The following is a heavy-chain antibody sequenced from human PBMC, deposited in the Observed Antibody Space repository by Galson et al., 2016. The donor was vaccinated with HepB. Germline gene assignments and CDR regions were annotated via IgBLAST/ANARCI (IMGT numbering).Heavy chain of an antibody. CDR3: ARDYVPGA. CDR2: ISSASSIK. CDR1: GLTFNTYG. J-gene: IGHJ5*02. V-gene: IGHV3-48*04. D-gene: IGHD3-10*01. Sequence: SLRFSCAGSGLTFNTYGMSWVRQAPGKGLEWVSYISSASSIKYYADSVKGRFTISRDNARHSLYPEMNSLRGEDTAMYYCARDYVPGAWGQGVLVTVSS.